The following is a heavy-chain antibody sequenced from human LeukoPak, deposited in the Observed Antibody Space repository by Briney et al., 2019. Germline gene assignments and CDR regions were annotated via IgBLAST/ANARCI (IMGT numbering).Heavy chain of an antibody. CDR3: ARASDDSSGYYYLPTDY. CDR2: IYHSGST. J-gene: IGHJ4*02. Sequence: SETLSLTCAVYGGSFSGYYWSWIRQPPGKGLEWIGSIYHSGSTYYNPSLKSRVTISVDTSKNQFSLKLSSVTAADTAVYYCARASDDSSGYYYLPTDYWGQGTLVTVSS. D-gene: IGHD3-22*01. V-gene: IGHV4-34*01. CDR1: GGSFSGYY.